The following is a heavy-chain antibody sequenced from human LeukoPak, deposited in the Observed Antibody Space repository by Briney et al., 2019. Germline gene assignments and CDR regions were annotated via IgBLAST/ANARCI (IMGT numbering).Heavy chain of an antibody. CDR3: ARDRQMATITLNFDY. CDR1: GFTFSSYS. D-gene: IGHD5-24*01. V-gene: IGHV3-48*04. CDR2: ISSSGSTI. Sequence: SGGSLRLSCAASGFTFSSYSMNWIRQAPGKGLEWVSYISSSGSTIYYADSVKGRFTISRDNAKNSLYLQMNSLRAEDTAVYYCARDRQMATITLNFDYWGQGILVTVSS. J-gene: IGHJ4*02.